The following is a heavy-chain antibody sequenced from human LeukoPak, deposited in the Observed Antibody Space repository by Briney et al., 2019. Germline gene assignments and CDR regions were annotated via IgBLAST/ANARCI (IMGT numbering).Heavy chain of an antibody. D-gene: IGHD3-3*01. Sequence: PGRSLRLSCAASGFTFDDYAMHWVRQAPGKGLEWVSAISGSGGSTYYADSVKGRFTISRDNSKNTLYLQMNSLRAEDTAVYYCAKGLEYMDVWGKGTTVTVSS. CDR1: GFTFDDYA. CDR2: ISGSGGST. V-gene: IGHV3-23*01. J-gene: IGHJ6*03. CDR3: AKGLEYMDV.